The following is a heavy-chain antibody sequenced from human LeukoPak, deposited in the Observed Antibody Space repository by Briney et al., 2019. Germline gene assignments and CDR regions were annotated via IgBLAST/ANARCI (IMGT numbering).Heavy chain of an antibody. Sequence: GGSLRLSCAASGFTFSTYAMHWVRQAPGKGLEWVSSISSSSSYIYYADSVKGRFTISRDNAKNSLYLQMNSLTAEDTAAYYCARETWQPGAYFDYWGQGTLVTVSS. CDR2: ISSSSSYI. D-gene: IGHD7-27*01. CDR1: GFTFSTYA. V-gene: IGHV3-21*01. CDR3: ARETWQPGAYFDY. J-gene: IGHJ4*02.